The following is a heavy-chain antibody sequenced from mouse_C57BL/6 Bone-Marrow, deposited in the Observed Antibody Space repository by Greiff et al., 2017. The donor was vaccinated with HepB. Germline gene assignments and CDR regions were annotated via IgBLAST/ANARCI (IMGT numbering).Heavy chain of an antibody. CDR1: GYTFTDYE. Sequence: VQLQQSGAELVRPGASVTLSCKASGYTFTDYEMHWVKQTPVHGLEWIGAIDPETGGTAYNQKFKGKAILTADKSSSTAYMELRSLTSEDSAVYYCTRDGSSPAWFADWGQGTLVTVSA. CDR3: TRDGSSPAWFAD. J-gene: IGHJ3*01. V-gene: IGHV1-15*01. D-gene: IGHD1-1*01. CDR2: IDPETGGT.